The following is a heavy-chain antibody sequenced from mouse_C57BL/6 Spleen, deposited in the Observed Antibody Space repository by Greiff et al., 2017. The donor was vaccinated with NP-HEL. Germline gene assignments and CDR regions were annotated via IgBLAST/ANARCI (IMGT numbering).Heavy chain of an antibody. CDR2: IYPSDSET. CDR1: GYTFTSYW. J-gene: IGHJ4*01. V-gene: IGHV1-61*01. Sequence: QVQLQQPGAELVRPGSSVKLSCKASGYTFTSYWMDWVKQRPGQGLEWIGNIYPSDSETHYNQKFKDKATLTVDKSSSTAYMQLSSLTSEDSAVYDCARRGGNARWAMDYWGQGTSVTVSS. CDR3: ARRGGNARWAMDY. D-gene: IGHD2-1*01.